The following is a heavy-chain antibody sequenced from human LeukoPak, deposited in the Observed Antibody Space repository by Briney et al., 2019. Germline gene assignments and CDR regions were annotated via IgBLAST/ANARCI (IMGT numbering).Heavy chain of an antibody. CDR2: IYYSGST. V-gene: IGHV4-39*01. CDR1: GGSISSSSYY. D-gene: IGHD2-2*02. CDR3: AGGIVVVPAAIRSNWFDP. Sequence: PSETLSLTCTVSGGSISSSSYYWGWIRQPPGKGLEWIGSIYYSGSTYYNPSLKSRVTISVDTSKNQFSLKLSSVTAADTAVYYCAGGIVVVPAAIRSNWFDPWGQGTLVTVSS. J-gene: IGHJ5*02.